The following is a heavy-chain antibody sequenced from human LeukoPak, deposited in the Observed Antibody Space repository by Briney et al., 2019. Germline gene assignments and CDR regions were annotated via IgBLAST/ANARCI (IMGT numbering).Heavy chain of an antibody. CDR3: ARETDLDGYNHFDY. V-gene: IGHV3-20*04. CDR1: GFTFDDYG. D-gene: IGHD5-24*01. Sequence: GGSLRLSCAASGFTFDDYGMSWVRQAPGKGLEWVSGINWNSGSTGYADSVKGRFTISRDNAKNSLYLQMNSLRAEDTALYYCARETDLDGYNHFDYWGQGTLVTVSS. J-gene: IGHJ4*02. CDR2: INWNSGST.